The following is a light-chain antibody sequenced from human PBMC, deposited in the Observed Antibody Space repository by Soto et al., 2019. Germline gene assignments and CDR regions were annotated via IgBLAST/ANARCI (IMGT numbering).Light chain of an antibody. CDR3: QQYGTSPVT. V-gene: IGKV3-20*01. Sequence: EIVLTQSPGTLSLSPGERATLSCRASQSVSSSYLAWYEQKPGQAPRLLIYGASSRATGIPDRFSGSGSGTDFTLTISRLEPEDFAVYYCQQYGTSPVTFGQGTKLEIK. CDR2: GAS. J-gene: IGKJ2*01. CDR1: QSVSSSY.